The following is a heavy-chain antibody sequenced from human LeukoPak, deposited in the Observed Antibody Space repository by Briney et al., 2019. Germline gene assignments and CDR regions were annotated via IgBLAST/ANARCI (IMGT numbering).Heavy chain of an antibody. Sequence: PSETLSLTCALYGVSFSGYYWSWIRQPPGKGLEWIGEINHSGSTNYNPSLKSRVTISVDTSKNQFSLTMTSMTAADTAIYYCTRGGGSGYYFGIPRYYFDAWGQGVLVTVSS. J-gene: IGHJ4*02. CDR1: GVSFSGYY. CDR3: TRGGGSGYYFGIPRYYFDA. V-gene: IGHV4-34*01. D-gene: IGHD3-22*01. CDR2: INHSGST.